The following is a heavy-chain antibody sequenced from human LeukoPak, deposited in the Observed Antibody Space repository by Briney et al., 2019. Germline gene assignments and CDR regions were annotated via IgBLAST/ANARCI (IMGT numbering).Heavy chain of an antibody. CDR3: ARQTALNWFDP. CDR1: GGSISSYY. J-gene: IGHJ5*02. CDR2: IYYSGST. V-gene: IGHV4-59*01. Sequence: SETLSLTCTVSGGSISSYYWSWLRQPPGKGLEWIGYIYYSGSTNYNPSLKSRVTISVDTSKNQFSLKLSSVTAADTAVYYCARQTALNWFDPWGQGTLVTVSS.